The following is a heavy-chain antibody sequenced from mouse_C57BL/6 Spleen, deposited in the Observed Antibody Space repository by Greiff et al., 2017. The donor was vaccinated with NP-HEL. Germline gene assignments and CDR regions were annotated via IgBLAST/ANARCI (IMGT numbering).Heavy chain of an antibody. CDR1: GFTFSSYA. V-gene: IGHV5-4*01. CDR3: ARDGAMVHFDY. Sequence: EVKLMESGGGLVKPGGSLKLSCAASGFTFSSYAMSWVRQTPEKRLEWVATISDGGSYTYYPDNVKGRFTISRDNAKNNLYLQMSHLKSEDTAMDYCARDGAMVHFDYWGQGTTLTVSS. D-gene: IGHD2-2*01. CDR2: ISDGGSYT. J-gene: IGHJ2*01.